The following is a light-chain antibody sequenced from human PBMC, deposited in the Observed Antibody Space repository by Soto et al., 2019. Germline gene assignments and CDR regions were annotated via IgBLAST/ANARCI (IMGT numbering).Light chain of an antibody. V-gene: IGLV1-51*01. J-gene: IGLJ3*02. CDR1: SSNIGNNY. CDR3: GTWDSSLSDVV. CDR2: DNN. Sequence: QSALTQPPSVSAAPGQKVTISCSGSSSNIGNNYVSWYQHLPGTAPKLLIYDNNRRPSGTPDRFSGSKSGTSATLAITGLQTGDEADYYCGTWDSSLSDVVFGGGTKVTVL.